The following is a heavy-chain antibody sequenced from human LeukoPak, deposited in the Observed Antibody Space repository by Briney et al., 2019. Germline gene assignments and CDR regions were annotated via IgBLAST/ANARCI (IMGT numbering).Heavy chain of an antibody. CDR3: ARPYSSSWYSNAFDI. D-gene: IGHD6-13*01. CDR1: GGSISSYY. V-gene: IGHV4-59*08. J-gene: IGHJ3*02. Sequence: PSETLSLTCTVSGGSISSYYWSWIRQPPGKGLEWIGYIYYSGNTIHNPSLNSRVTISIDTSKNQFSLKLSSVTAADTAVYYCARPYSSSWYSNAFDIWGQGTMVTVSS. CDR2: IYYSGNT.